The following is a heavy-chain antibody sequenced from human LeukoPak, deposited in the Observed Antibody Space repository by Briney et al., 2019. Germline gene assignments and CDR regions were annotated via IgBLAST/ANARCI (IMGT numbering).Heavy chain of an antibody. CDR3: ARRTSLYSSSYRYDY. V-gene: IGHV4-34*01. CDR1: GGSFSGYY. Sequence: SETLSLTCAVYGGSFSGYYWSWIRQPPGKGLEWIGEINHSGSTNYNPSLKSRVTISVDTSKNQFSLKLSSVTAADTAVYYCARRTSLYSSSYRYDYWGQGTLVTVSS. D-gene: IGHD6-6*01. J-gene: IGHJ4*02. CDR2: INHSGST.